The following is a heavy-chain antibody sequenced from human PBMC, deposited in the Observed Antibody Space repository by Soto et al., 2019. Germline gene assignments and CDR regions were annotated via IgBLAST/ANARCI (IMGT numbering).Heavy chain of an antibody. CDR3: AHRSVYVRAFDN. CDR2: IYWDDDK. CDR1: GFSLSRSGEG. J-gene: IGHJ3*02. Sequence: QITLKESGPTLVNPTQTLTLTGTISGFSLSRSGEGEGWIRQPPGKAPGWLALIYWDDDKRYSPPPNRRLTITKDTSKAQVVLTMPNVDPVHTAGYCWAHRSVYVRAFDNWGQGTMVSVSS. V-gene: IGHV2-5*02. D-gene: IGHD3-10*02.